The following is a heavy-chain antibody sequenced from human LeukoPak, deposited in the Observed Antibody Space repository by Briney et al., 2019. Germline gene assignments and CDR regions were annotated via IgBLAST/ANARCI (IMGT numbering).Heavy chain of an antibody. CDR2: IWYDGSNK. V-gene: IGHV3-33*01. CDR1: GFTFSSYG. D-gene: IGHD3-22*01. CDR3: ARSYYYDSSGYFDY. J-gene: IGHJ4*02. Sequence: PGGSLRLSCAASGFTFSSYGMRWVRQAPGKGLEWVAVIWYDGSNKYYADSVKGRFTISRDNSKNTLYLQMNSLRAEDTAVYYCARSYYYDSSGYFDYWGQGTLVTVSS.